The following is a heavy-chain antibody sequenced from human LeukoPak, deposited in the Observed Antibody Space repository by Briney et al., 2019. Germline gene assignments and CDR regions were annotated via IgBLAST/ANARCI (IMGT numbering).Heavy chain of an antibody. CDR2: ISGTGVTA. Sequence: PGGSLRLSCAASGFIFNNYAMSWVRQAPGKGLEWVSSISGTGVTAYYADSVKGRFAISRDNSKNTLYLQMSSLRAEDTALYNCAKDQRFGDLDDYRGQGTLVTVSS. CDR3: AKDQRFGDLDDY. D-gene: IGHD3-10*01. J-gene: IGHJ4*02. V-gene: IGHV3-23*01. CDR1: GFIFNNYA.